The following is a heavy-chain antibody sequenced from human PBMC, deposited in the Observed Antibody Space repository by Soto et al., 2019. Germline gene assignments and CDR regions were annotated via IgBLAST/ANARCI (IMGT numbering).Heavy chain of an antibody. J-gene: IGHJ6*02. CDR1: GFTFDNAW. D-gene: IGHD1-7*01. CDR2: IKSKTDGGTT. CDR3: TTEFAGTALYGMDV. V-gene: IGHV3-15*01. Sequence: GGSLRLSCAASGFTFDNAWVRWVRQAPGKGLEWVGRIKSKTDGGTTDYAAPLKGRFTISRDDSKSTLYLQMNSLKTEDTAVYYCTTEFAGTALYGMDVWGQGTTVTAP.